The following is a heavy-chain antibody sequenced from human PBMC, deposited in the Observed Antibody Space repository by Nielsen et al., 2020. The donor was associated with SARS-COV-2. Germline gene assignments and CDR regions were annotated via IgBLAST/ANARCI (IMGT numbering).Heavy chain of an antibody. J-gene: IGHJ6*02. D-gene: IGHD6-13*01. V-gene: IGHV3-23*01. CDR1: GFTFSSYE. CDR2: ISGSGGST. CDR3: AKDYASAAAGQLSYYYYYGMDV. Sequence: GESLKISCAASGFTFSSYEMNWVRQAPGKGLEWVSAISGSGGSTYYADSVKGRFTISRDNSKNTLYLQMNSLRAEDTAVYYCAKDYASAAAGQLSYYYYYGMDVWGQGTTVTVSS.